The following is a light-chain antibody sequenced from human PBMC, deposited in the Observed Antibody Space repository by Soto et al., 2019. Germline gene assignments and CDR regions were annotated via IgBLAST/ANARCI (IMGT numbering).Light chain of an antibody. V-gene: IGKV3-11*01. CDR1: QSVSSY. CDR2: DAS. J-gene: IGKJ5*01. Sequence: EIVLTQSPATLSLSPGERATLSCRASQSVSSYLAWYQQKPGLAPRLLIYDASNRATGIPARFSGSGSGTDFTLTISSLEPEDFAVYYCQQRSNWPPFGQGTRLEIK. CDR3: QQRSNWPP.